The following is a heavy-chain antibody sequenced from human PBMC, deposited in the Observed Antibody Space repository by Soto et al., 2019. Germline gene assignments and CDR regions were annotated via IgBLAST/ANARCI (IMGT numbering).Heavy chain of an antibody. J-gene: IGHJ5*02. Sequence: QITLKESGPTLVKPTQTLTLTCTFSGFSLSTTGVGVDWIRQPPGKALEWLAFIYWDDDKRYSPSLKSRLTITKDTSKNQVVLTMTNMDPVDIATYYCAHRHAMRYFDPWGQGTLVTVSS. D-gene: IGHD2-8*01. CDR2: IYWDDDK. CDR3: AHRHAMRYFDP. CDR1: GFSLSTTGVG. V-gene: IGHV2-5*02.